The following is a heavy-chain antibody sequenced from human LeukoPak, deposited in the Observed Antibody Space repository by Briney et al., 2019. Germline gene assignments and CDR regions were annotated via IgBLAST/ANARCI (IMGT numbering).Heavy chain of an antibody. Sequence: NPSETLSLTCTVSGGSISSGSYYWSWIRQPAGKGLEWIGRIYTSGSTNYNPSLKSRVTISVDTSKNQFSLKLSSVTAADTAVYYCARGSYCSSTSCYLGGMFYYYYMDVWGKGTTVTVSS. V-gene: IGHV4-61*02. CDR3: ARGSYCSSTSCYLGGMFYYYYMDV. D-gene: IGHD2-2*01. CDR1: GGSISSGSYY. J-gene: IGHJ6*03. CDR2: IYTSGST.